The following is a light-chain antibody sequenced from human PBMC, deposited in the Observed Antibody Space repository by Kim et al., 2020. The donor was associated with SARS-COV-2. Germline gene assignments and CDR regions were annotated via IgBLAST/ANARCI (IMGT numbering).Light chain of an antibody. J-gene: IGKJ2*01. CDR1: YILGSTY. Sequence: GGRATLPRRASYILGSTYIAWYQQNPGQSPRLLIYEASTRATGIPDRFSGRVSGTDFTLTITRLEPEDFAVYFCQVYGISPPGTFGPGTKLEI. V-gene: IGKV3-20*01. CDR3: QVYGISPPGT. CDR2: EAS.